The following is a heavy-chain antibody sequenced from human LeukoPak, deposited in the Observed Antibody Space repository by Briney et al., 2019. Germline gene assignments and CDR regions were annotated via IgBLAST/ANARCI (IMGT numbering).Heavy chain of an antibody. D-gene: IGHD3-10*01. J-gene: IGHJ4*02. Sequence: GRSLRLSCAASGFTFSSYGMHWVRQAPGKGLEWVAVISYDGSNKYYADSVKGRFTISRDNSKNTLYLQMNSLRAEDTAVYYCAKAREGVYYFDYWGQGTLVTVSS. CDR2: ISYDGSNK. CDR1: GFTFSSYG. V-gene: IGHV3-30*18. CDR3: AKAREGVYYFDY.